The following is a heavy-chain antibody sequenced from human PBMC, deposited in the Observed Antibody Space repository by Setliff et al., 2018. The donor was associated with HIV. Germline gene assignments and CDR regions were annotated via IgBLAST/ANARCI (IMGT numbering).Heavy chain of an antibody. Sequence: PGGSLRLSCAASGFTFSSFAVSWVRQAPGKGPEWVSSISGHSVTTYYADSVKGRFTVSRDNSRSTLYLQMNSLRAEDTAVYYCARDSRRGYYLQSDHWGQGTLVTVSS. D-gene: IGHD3-22*01. V-gene: IGHV3-23*01. J-gene: IGHJ4*02. CDR3: ARDSRRGYYLQSDH. CDR1: GFTFSSFA. CDR2: ISGHSVTT.